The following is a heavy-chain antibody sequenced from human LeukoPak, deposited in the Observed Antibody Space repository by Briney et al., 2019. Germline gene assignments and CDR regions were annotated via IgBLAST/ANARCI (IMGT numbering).Heavy chain of an antibody. V-gene: IGHV3-7*01. D-gene: IGHD2-2*03. CDR2: IKQDGSEK. CDR1: GSTFSSYW. J-gene: IGHJ3*02. CDR3: ARVGIVVVPAAPDAFDI. Sequence: GGSLRLSCAASGSTFSSYWMSWVRQAPGKGLERVANIKQDGSEKYYVDSVKGRFTISRDNAKNSLYLQMNSLRAEDTAVYYCARVGIVVVPAAPDAFDIWGQGTMVTVSS.